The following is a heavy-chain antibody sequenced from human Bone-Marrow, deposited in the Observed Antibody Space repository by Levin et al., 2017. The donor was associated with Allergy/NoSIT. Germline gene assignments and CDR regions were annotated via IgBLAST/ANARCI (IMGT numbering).Heavy chain of an antibody. CDR3: ARFMAHGDQDAETGDF. CDR2: IWYDGSTK. Sequence: GESLKISCAVSGISFNSYGMHWVRQPPGKGLEWVAVIWYDGSTKYYADSVKGRFTISRDNSRKIVFLQMDGLRVDDTAMYYCARFMAHGDQDAETGDFWGQGTLVTVSS. V-gene: IGHV3-33*01. CDR1: GISFNSYG. J-gene: IGHJ4*02. D-gene: IGHD2-21*02.